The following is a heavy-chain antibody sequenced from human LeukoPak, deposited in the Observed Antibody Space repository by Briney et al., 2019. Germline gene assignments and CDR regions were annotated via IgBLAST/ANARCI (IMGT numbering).Heavy chain of an antibody. Sequence: SETLSLTCTVSGGFISSSSYYWGWIRQPPGKGLEWIGSIYYSGSTYYNPSLKSRVTISVDTSKNQFSLKLSSVTAADTAVYYCARGVLLWFGESYYFDYWGQGTLVTVSS. CDR1: GGFISSSSYY. CDR3: ARGVLLWFGESYYFDY. J-gene: IGHJ4*02. CDR2: IYYSGST. D-gene: IGHD3-10*01. V-gene: IGHV4-39*01.